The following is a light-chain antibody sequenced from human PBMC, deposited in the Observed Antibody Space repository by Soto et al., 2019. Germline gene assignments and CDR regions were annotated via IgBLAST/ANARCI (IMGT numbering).Light chain of an antibody. Sequence: ETVLTQSPGTLSLSPGERATLSCRASQSVNSNYLAWYQQKPGQAPRLLIYGASSRATGIPDRFSGSGSGTDFTLSISRLEPEDFAVYYCQQYGSSPLHTFGQGTKLEVK. CDR3: QQYGSSPLHT. V-gene: IGKV3-20*01. CDR2: GAS. J-gene: IGKJ2*01. CDR1: QSVNSNY.